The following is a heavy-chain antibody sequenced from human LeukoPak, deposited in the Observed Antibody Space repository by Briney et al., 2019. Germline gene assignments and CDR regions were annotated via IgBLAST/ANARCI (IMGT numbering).Heavy chain of an antibody. CDR1: GDSITNYY. CDR2: IYYSGST. D-gene: IGHD3-10*01. CDR3: ARAYGSGRYQRWFDP. J-gene: IGHJ5*02. Sequence: SETLSLTCTVSGDSITNYYWSWIRQPPGKGLEWIGYIYYSGSTYYNPSLQSRVTISVDTSKNQFSLKLNSVTAADTAVYFCARAYGSGRYQRWFDPWGLGTQVTVSS. V-gene: IGHV4-59*01.